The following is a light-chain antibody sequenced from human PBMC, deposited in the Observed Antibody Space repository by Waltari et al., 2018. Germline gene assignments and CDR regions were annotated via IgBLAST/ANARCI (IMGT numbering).Light chain of an antibody. CDR3: QQYYSYPFT. Sequence: DIQMTQSPFSLSASVGDTVTITCRASQSFSSSLAWYQQKPGKAPKLLIYSASSLQSGVPSRFSGSKSGTDFTLTISSLQPEDIASYYCQQYYSYPFTFGPGTKLDIK. V-gene: IGKV1-27*01. CDR2: SAS. J-gene: IGKJ3*01. CDR1: QSFSSS.